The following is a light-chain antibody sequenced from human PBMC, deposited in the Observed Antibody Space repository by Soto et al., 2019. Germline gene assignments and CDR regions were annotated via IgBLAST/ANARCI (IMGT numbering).Light chain of an antibody. CDR2: DAS. CDR3: QQRSNWPLT. Sequence: EIVLTQSPATLSLSPGDRATLSCRASQSVESFLAWYQQKAGQAPRLLIFDASNRATDIPARFSGSGSGTDFTLTISSLEPEDFAVYYCQQRSNWPLTFGGGTKVEIK. CDR1: QSVESF. J-gene: IGKJ4*01. V-gene: IGKV3-11*01.